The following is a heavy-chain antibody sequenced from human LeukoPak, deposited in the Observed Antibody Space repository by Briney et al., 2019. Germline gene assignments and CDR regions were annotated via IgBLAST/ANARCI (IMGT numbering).Heavy chain of an antibody. J-gene: IGHJ4*02. D-gene: IGHD4-17*01. CDR2: INPNSGGT. V-gene: IGHV1-2*02. CDR3: ARDLLNGDYLDY. Sequence: ASVKVSCKASGYTFTGYYMHWVRQAPGQGLEWMGWINPNSGGTNYAQKFQGRVTMTRDTSISTAYMERSRLRSDDTAVYYCARDLLNGDYLDYWGQGTLVTVSS. CDR1: GYTFTGYY.